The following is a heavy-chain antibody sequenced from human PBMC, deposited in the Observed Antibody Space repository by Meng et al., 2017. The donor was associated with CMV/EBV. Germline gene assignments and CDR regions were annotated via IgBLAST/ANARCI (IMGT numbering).Heavy chain of an antibody. D-gene: IGHD2-2*02. CDR3: ARYCSSTSCYKGGYYYYGMDV. J-gene: IGHJ6*02. CDR2: TRNKANSYTT. V-gene: IGHV3-72*01. Sequence: GESLKISCAASGFTFSDHYMDWVRQAPGKGLEWVGRTRNKANSYTTEYAASVEGRFTISRDDSKNSLYLQMNSLKTEDTAVYYCARYCSSTSCYKGGYYYYGMDVWGQGTTVTVSS. CDR1: GFTFSDHY.